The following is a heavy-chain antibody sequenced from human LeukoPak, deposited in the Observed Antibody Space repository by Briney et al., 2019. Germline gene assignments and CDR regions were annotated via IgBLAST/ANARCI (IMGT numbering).Heavy chain of an antibody. V-gene: IGHV3-21*01. CDR2: ISSSSSYI. CDR1: RFTFSSYA. Sequence: KAGGSLRLSCAASRFTFSSYAMSWVRQAPGKGLEWVSSISSSSSYIYYADSVKGRFIISRDNAKNSLYLQMNSLRAEDTAVYYCARSDYTPSVWGQGTTVTVSS. J-gene: IGHJ6*02. CDR3: ARSDYTPSV. D-gene: IGHD4-11*01.